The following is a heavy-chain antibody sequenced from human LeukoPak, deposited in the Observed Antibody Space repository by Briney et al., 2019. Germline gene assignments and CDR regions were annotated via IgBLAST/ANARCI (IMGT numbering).Heavy chain of an antibody. J-gene: IGHJ3*02. CDR2: IYPGDSDT. CDR1: GYNFNDYW. V-gene: IGHV5-51*01. Sequence: GESLKISCKGSGYNFNDYWIGWVRQMPGKGLEWMGIIYPGDSDTRYSPSFQGQVTISADKSISTAYLQWSSLKASDTAMYYCARPGRVEYYYDSSGFLGDAFDIWGQGTMVTVSS. CDR3: ARPGRVEYYYDSSGFLGDAFDI. D-gene: IGHD3-22*01.